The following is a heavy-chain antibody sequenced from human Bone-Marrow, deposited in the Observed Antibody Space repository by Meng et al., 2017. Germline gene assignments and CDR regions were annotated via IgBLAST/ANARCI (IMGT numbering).Heavy chain of an antibody. V-gene: IGHV3-7*01. CDR3: ASSDYGDNPWAFDI. CDR1: GFTFSSYW. J-gene: IGHJ3*02. Sequence: GGSLRLSCAASGFTFSSYWMSWVRQAPGKGLEWVANIKQDGSEKYYVDSVKGRFTISRDNAKNSLYLQMNSLRAEDTAVYYCASSDYGDNPWAFDIWGQGTMVTVSS. CDR2: IKQDGSEK. D-gene: IGHD4-17*01.